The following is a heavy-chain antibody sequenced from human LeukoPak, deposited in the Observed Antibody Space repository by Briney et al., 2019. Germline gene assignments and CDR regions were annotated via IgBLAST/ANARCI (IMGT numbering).Heavy chain of an antibody. CDR2: IYWNGDK. Sequence: SGPTLVKPPQTLTLTCTFSGFSLSTSGVGVGWIRQPPGKALEWLALIYWNGDKRYSPPLKSRLTITKDTSKNQVVLTMTNMDPVDTATYYCAHTLPTQYSSSFGGWFDPWGQGTLVTVSS. J-gene: IGHJ5*02. CDR3: AHTLPTQYSSSFGGWFDP. D-gene: IGHD6-13*01. V-gene: IGHV2-5*01. CDR1: GFSLSTSGVG.